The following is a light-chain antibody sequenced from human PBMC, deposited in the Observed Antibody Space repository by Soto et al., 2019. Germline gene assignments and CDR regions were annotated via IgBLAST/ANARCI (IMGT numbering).Light chain of an antibody. CDR1: SSDVGGYNY. CDR2: DVS. Sequence: QSVLNQPASVSGSPGQSITISCTGTSSDVGGYNYVSWYQQHPGRAPELMIYDVSNRPSGVSNRFSGSKSGNTASLTISGLQAEDEADYYCSSYSSSSTLYVFGTGTKVTVL. CDR3: SSYSSSSTLYV. V-gene: IGLV2-14*01. J-gene: IGLJ1*01.